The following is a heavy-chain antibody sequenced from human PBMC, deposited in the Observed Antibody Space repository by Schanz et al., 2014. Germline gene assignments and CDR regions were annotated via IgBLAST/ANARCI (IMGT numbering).Heavy chain of an antibody. V-gene: IGHV3-23*01. D-gene: IGHD1-1*01. J-gene: IGHJ4*02. CDR1: GFTFRGYA. CDR3: ARIGNSVFDY. Sequence: EVQLLESGGGLVQPGGSLRLSCAASGFTFRGYAVSWVRQAPGKGLEWVSYVSRSTRDIYYADSVKGRFTISRDNSKNSPNLPINSLRAEDAAVYYCARIGNSVFDYWAQGTLVTVSS. CDR2: VSRSTRDI.